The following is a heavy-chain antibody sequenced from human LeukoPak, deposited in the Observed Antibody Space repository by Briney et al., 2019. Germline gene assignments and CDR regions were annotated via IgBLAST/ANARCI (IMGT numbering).Heavy chain of an antibody. J-gene: IGHJ5*02. D-gene: IGHD4-23*01. V-gene: IGHV3-48*04. CDR3: ARDVTYHGGDWFDP. CDR2: ISSTASSI. CDR1: EFTFSSYS. Sequence: GGSLRLSCAASEFTFSSYSMSWVRQAPGKGLEWVSYISSTASSIYYAYSVKGRFTISRHNDKNSLYLQMNSLRAEDTAVYYCARDVTYHGGDWFDPWGQGTLVTVSS.